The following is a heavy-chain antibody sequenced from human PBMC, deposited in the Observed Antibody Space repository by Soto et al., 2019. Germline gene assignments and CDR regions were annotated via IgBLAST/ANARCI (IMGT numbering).Heavy chain of an antibody. CDR3: AKSKGDDTAMVYFDY. Sequence: GESLKISCAASGFTFSSYAMSWVRQAPGKGLEWVSAISGSGGSTYYADSVKGRFTISRDNSKNTLYLQMNSLRAEDTAVYYCAKSKGDDTAMVYFDYWGQGTLVTVSS. CDR1: GFTFSSYA. J-gene: IGHJ4*02. CDR2: ISGSGGST. D-gene: IGHD5-18*01. V-gene: IGHV3-23*01.